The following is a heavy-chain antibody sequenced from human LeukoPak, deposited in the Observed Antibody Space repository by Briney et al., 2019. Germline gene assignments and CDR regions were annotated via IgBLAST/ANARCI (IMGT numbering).Heavy chain of an antibody. CDR3: ARAHAGINIDY. CDR2: IYSRGNT. V-gene: IGHV4-59*01. CDR1: GGSISSYY. Sequence: PSETLSLTCTVSGGSISSYYWSWIRQPPGKGLEWIGYIYSRGNTDYNPSFNSRLIISVDSSRNQFSLKLSSVTAADTAVYFCARAHAGINIDYWGQGILVTVSS. J-gene: IGHJ4*02. D-gene: IGHD3-10*01.